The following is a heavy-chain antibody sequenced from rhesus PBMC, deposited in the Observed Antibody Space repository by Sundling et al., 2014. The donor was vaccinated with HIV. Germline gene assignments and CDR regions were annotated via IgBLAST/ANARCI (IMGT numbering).Heavy chain of an antibody. CDR1: GLTFSDFY. D-gene: IGHD4-23*01. J-gene: IGHJ6*01. V-gene: IGHV3-59*01. Sequence: EVQLVESGGGLAKPGGSLRLSCVVSGLTFSDFYMHWVRQAPGKGLEWVSTISYNGGSIYYADSVKDRFTISRQNAKNTLFLQMDSLRPEDTAVYYCASRIQSFHGLDKWGQGVAVTVSS. CDR3: ASRIQSFHGLDK. CDR2: ISYNGGSI.